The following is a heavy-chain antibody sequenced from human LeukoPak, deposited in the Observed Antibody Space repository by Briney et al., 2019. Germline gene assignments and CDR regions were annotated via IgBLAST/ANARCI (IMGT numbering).Heavy chain of an antibody. D-gene: IGHD3-22*01. Sequence: SETLSLTCAVYGGSFSGYYWSWIRQPPGKGLEWIGYIYHSGSTYYNPSLKSRVTISVDRSKNQFSLKLSSVTAADTAVYYCASGYYYDSSGYYYFDYWGQGTLVTVSS. CDR3: ASGYYYDSSGYYYFDY. J-gene: IGHJ4*02. V-gene: IGHV4-34*01. CDR1: GGSFSGYY. CDR2: IYHSGST.